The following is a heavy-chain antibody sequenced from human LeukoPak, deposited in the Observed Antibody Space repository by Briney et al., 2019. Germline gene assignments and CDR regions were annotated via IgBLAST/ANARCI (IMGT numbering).Heavy chain of an antibody. CDR2: INHSGST. J-gene: IGHJ5*02. Sequence: SETLSLTCAVYGGSFSGYYWSWIRQPPGKGLEWIGEINHSGSTSYIPSLKSRVTISVDTSKNQFSLKLSSVTAADTAVYYCARGSTSTNWLDPWGRGTLVTVSS. V-gene: IGHV4-34*01. CDR3: ARGSTSTNWLDP. D-gene: IGHD2-2*01. CDR1: GGSFSGYY.